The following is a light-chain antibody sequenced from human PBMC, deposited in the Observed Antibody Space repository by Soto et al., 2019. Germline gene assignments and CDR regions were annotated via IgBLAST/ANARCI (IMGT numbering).Light chain of an antibody. CDR2: KAS. CDR1: QDIDNY. Sequence: DIQIAQSPSSLSASVGDRVTITCQASQDIDNYLNWYQQKPGKAPKLLIYKASTLKSGVPSRFSGSGSGTEFTLTISSLQPDDFATYYCQHYNSYSEAFGQGTKVDI. CDR3: QHYNSYSEA. V-gene: IGKV1-5*03. J-gene: IGKJ1*01.